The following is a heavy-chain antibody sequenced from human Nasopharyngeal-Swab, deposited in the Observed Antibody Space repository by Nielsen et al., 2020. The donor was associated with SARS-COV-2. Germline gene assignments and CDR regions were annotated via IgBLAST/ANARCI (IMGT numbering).Heavy chain of an antibody. D-gene: IGHD4-23*01. J-gene: IGHJ5*02. CDR3: ATLTVGGNNWFDP. V-gene: IGHV5-51*01. Sequence: VRQAPGKGLEWMGIIYPGDSDTNHSPSFQGHVTISADKSISTAYLQWSSLKASDTAMYYCATLTVGGNNWFDPWGQGTLVTVSS. CDR2: IYPGDSDT.